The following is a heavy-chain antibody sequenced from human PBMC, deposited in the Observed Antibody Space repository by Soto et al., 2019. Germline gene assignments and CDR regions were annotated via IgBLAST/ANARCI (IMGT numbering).Heavy chain of an antibody. Sequence: SETISLTCPVSDGSSNSGSYYWTWIRQHPEKGLEWLGNIDHSGTTYYNPSLRSRLSMSLDTSQNHFSLQVTSMTAADTAVYFCVRGRGYSYQNYFDLWGQGSLVTVSA. V-gene: IGHV4-31*03. CDR1: DGSSNSGSYY. J-gene: IGHJ5*02. CDR2: IDHSGTT. CDR3: VRGRGYSYQNYFDL. D-gene: IGHD5-18*01.